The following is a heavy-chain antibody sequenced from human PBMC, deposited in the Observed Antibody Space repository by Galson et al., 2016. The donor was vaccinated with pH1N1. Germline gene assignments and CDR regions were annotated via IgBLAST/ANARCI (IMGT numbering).Heavy chain of an antibody. J-gene: IGHJ4*02. CDR2: IYPRDSDT. Sequence: QSGAEVKKSGESLKISCEASGYTFTDYWIGWVRQTPGTGLEWIGIIYPRDSDTRYRPSFQGHVTFSADESISSAYLQWSSLEASDSGIYYCSREDPSGFYSDWGQATLVTVSS. CDR3: SREDPSGFYSD. V-gene: IGHV5-51*01. D-gene: IGHD3-22*01. CDR1: GYTFTDYW.